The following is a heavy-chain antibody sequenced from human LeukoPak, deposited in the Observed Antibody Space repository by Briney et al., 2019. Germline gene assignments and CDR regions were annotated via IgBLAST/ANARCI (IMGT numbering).Heavy chain of an antibody. Sequence: SETLSLTCAVYGGSFSGYYWSWIRQPPGKGLEWIGEINHSGSTDYNPSLKSRVTISVDTSKNQFSLKLTSVTAADTAIYYCARPGGGPIRWGQGTLVTVSS. CDR2: INHSGST. D-gene: IGHD2-15*01. CDR3: ARPGGGPIR. V-gene: IGHV4-34*01. J-gene: IGHJ4*02. CDR1: GGSFSGYY.